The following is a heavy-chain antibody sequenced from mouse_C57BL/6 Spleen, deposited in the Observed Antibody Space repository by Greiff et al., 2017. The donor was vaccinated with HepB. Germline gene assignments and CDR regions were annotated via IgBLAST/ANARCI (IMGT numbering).Heavy chain of an antibody. CDR1: GFTFSSYG. D-gene: IGHD1-1*01. CDR2: ISSGGSYT. V-gene: IGHV5-6*01. Sequence: EVQLQESGGDLVKPGGSLKLSCAASGFTFSSYGMSWVRQTPDKRLEWVATISSGGSYTYYPDSVKGRFTISRDNAKNTLYLQMSSLKSEYTAMYYCARHPYYGSSFYAMDYWGQGTSVTVSS. CDR3: ARHPYYGSSFYAMDY. J-gene: IGHJ4*01.